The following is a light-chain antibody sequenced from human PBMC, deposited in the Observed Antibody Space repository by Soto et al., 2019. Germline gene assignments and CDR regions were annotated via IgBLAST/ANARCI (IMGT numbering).Light chain of an antibody. CDR2: EVT. CDR3: TSYTNTSLLRTI. CDR1: SGDVGGYGY. V-gene: IGLV2-14*01. Sequence: QSALTQPACVSGSPGQSITISCTGSSGDVGGYGYVSWYQQHPGKAPKLIIYEVTKRPSGVSNRFSGSKSGNTASLTISGLQSDDEADYYCTSYTNTSLLRTIFGTGTKVTV. J-gene: IGLJ1*01.